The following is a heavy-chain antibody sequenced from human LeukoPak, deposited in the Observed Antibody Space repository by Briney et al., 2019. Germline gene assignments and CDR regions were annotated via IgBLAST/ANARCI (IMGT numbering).Heavy chain of an antibody. CDR3: TRRTHYCSSTSCYREGGDYFDY. Sequence: PGGSLRLSCAASGFTFSGSAMHWVRQASGKGLEWVGRIRSKANSYATTYAASVKYSFTISRDDSKNTAYLQMNSLKTEDTAVYYCTRRTHYCSSTSCYREGGDYFDYWGQGTLVTVSS. V-gene: IGHV3-73*01. CDR1: GFTFSGSA. J-gene: IGHJ4*02. D-gene: IGHD2-2*02. CDR2: IRSKANSYAT.